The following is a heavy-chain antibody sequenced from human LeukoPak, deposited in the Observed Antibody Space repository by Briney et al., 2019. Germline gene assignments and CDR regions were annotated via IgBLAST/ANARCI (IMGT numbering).Heavy chain of an antibody. J-gene: IGHJ4*02. CDR1: GGSISSSSYY. V-gene: IGHV4-39*01. Sequence: SETLSLTCAVSGGSISSSSYYWGWIRQPPGKGLEWIGSIYYSGSTYYNPSLKSRVTISVDTSKNQFSLKLSSVTAADTAVYYCARHVSGYSYGTTTKLDYWGQGTLVTVSS. CDR2: IYYSGST. D-gene: IGHD5-18*01. CDR3: ARHVSGYSYGTTTKLDY.